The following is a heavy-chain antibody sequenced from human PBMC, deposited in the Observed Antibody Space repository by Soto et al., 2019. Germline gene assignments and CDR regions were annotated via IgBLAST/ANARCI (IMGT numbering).Heavy chain of an antibody. V-gene: IGHV1-69*13. Sequence: SVKVSCKASGGTFSSYAISWVRQAPGQGLEWMGGIIPIFGTASYAQKFQGRVTITADESTSTAYMELSSLRSEDTAVYYCVLGYYYDSSGYYYYGMDVWGQGTTVTVSS. J-gene: IGHJ6*02. CDR2: IIPIFGTA. D-gene: IGHD3-22*01. CDR3: VLGYYYDSSGYYYYGMDV. CDR1: GGTFSSYA.